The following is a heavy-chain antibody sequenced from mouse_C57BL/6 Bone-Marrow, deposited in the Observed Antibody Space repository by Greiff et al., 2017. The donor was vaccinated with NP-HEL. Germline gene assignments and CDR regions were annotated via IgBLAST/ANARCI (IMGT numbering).Heavy chain of an antibody. Sequence: QVQLQQSGAELVRPGASVTLSCKASGYTFTDYDMHWVKQTPVHGLEWIGAIDPETGGTAYNQKFKGKAILTADKSSSTAYMALHSLTSEDSAVYDCTRSLGHWGQGTTLTVSS. D-gene: IGHD4-1*01. CDR1: GYTFTDYD. J-gene: IGHJ2*01. CDR2: IDPETGGT. V-gene: IGHV1-15*01. CDR3: TRSLGH.